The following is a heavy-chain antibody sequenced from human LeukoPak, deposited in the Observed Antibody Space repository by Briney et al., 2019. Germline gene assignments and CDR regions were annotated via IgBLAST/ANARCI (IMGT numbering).Heavy chain of an antibody. CDR3: ASTVPRGSPGLVDFDY. Sequence: GRSLRLSCAACGFTFSSYAMHWVRQAPGKGLEWVAVISYDGSNKYYADSVKGRLTISRDNHKNTLYLQVNSLRVEDTAVYYCASTVPRGSPGLVDFDYWGQGTLVTVSS. J-gene: IGHJ4*02. D-gene: IGHD2-15*01. CDR1: GFTFSSYA. V-gene: IGHV3-30*04. CDR2: ISYDGSNK.